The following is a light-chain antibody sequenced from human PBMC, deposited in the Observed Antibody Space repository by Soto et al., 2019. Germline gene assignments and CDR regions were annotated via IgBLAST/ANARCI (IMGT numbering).Light chain of an antibody. V-gene: IGKV2-30*01. CDR2: QVS. Sequence: DVVMTQSPLSLPVILGQPASISCTSSQSLVFSDGNTYLSWFQQRPGQSPRRLIYQVSNRDSGVPDSFSGSGSDTDFPLKISRVETEDVGVYYCMQGTHWPRTFGQGTKVEIK. CDR1: QSLVFSDGNTY. J-gene: IGKJ1*01. CDR3: MQGTHWPRT.